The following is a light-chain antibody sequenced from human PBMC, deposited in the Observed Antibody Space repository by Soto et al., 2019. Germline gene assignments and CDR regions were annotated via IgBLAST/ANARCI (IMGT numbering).Light chain of an antibody. CDR3: QQYNNWPPFT. J-gene: IGKJ3*01. CDR1: RSVSTN. CDR2: SAY. V-gene: IGKV3-15*01. Sequence: DIVMTQSPVILSVSPGERATLSCRASRSVSTNLAWYQQKPGQAPRLLIYSAYTRATGIPARFSGSGSGTDFTLTISSLQSEDFAVYYCQQYNNWPPFTFGPGTKVDIK.